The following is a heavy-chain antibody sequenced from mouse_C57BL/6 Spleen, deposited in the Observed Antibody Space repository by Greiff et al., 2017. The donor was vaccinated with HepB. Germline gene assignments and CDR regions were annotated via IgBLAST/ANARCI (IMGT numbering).Heavy chain of an antibody. D-gene: IGHD2-4*01. J-gene: IGHJ3*01. CDR2: IDPSDSET. CDR3: ARDDYDRGFAY. CDR1: GYTFTSYW. Sequence: QVQLKQPGAELVRPGSSVKLSCKASGYTFTSYWMHWVKQRPIQGLEWIGNIDPSDSETHYNQKFKDKATLTVDKSSSTAYMQLSSLTSEDSAVYYCARDDYDRGFAYWGQGTLVTVSA. V-gene: IGHV1-52*01.